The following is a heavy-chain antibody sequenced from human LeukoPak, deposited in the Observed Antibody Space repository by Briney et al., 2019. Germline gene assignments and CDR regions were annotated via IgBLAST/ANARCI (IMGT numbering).Heavy chain of an antibody. CDR1: GGSFSGYY. J-gene: IGHJ6*03. CDR2: INHSGST. CDR3: ARGPYCSSTSCFYYYYYMDV. D-gene: IGHD2-2*01. V-gene: IGHV4-34*01. Sequence: PSETLSLTCAVYGGSFSGYYWSWIRQPPGKGLEWIGEINHSGSTNYNPSLKSRVTISVDTSKNQFSLKLSSVTAADTAVYYCARGPYCSSTSCFYYYYYMDVWGKGTTVTVSS.